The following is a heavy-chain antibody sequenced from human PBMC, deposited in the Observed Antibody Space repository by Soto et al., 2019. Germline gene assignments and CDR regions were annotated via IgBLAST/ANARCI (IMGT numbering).Heavy chain of an antibody. D-gene: IGHD6-6*01. V-gene: IGHV3-64*01. CDR2: ISTNGVGT. CDR3: ARRARPDFYYMDV. Sequence: GSLRLSCVASGFTFSNFAMAWVRQAPGKGLEYVSGISTNGVGTYYANSVQGRFTISRDNSKNTVYLQMGSLRPEDMAVYYCARRARPDFYYMDVWGKGTTVTVSS. J-gene: IGHJ6*03. CDR1: GFTFSNFA.